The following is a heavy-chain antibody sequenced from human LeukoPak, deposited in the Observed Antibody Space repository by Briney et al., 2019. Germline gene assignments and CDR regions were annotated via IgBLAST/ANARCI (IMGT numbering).Heavy chain of an antibody. Sequence: GASVKVSCKASGYTFTSYAMNWVRQAPGQGLEWMGWINTNTGNPTYAQGFTGRFVFSLDTSVSTAYLQISSLKAEDTAVYYCARGGYDRGYYYMDVWGKGTTVTVSS. CDR2: INTNTGNP. CDR3: ARGGYDRGYYYMDV. D-gene: IGHD5-12*01. V-gene: IGHV7-4-1*02. CDR1: GYTFTSYA. J-gene: IGHJ6*03.